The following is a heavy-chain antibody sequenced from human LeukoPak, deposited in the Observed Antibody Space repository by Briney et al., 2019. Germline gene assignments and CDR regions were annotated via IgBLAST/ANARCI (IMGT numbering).Heavy chain of an antibody. CDR1: GFTFSSYE. CDR2: ISISVSTI. J-gene: IGHJ4*02. CDR3: ARDHDTVNWDGTTFDY. V-gene: IGHV3-48*03. Sequence: GGSLRLSCAASGFTFSSYEMNCVRQAPGKGLEWVSYISISVSTIYYADSVTGRFTISRDNAKNSLYLQMKSLRAEDTAVYYCARDHDTVNWDGTTFDYWGQGTLVTVSS. D-gene: IGHD1-14*01.